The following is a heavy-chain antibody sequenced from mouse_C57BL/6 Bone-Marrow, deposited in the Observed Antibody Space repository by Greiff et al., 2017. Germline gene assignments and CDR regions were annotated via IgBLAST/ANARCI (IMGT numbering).Heavy chain of an antibody. Sequence: QVQLKESGAELARPGASVKLSCKASGYTFTSYWMHWVKQRPIQGLEWIGNIDPSDSETHYNQKFKDKATLTVDKSSSTAYMQRSSLTSEDSAVYYCAREYYGSSYWYIDVWGTGTTVTVSS. CDR1: GYTFTSYW. V-gene: IGHV1-52*01. CDR3: AREYYGSSYWYIDV. CDR2: IDPSDSET. J-gene: IGHJ1*03. D-gene: IGHD1-1*01.